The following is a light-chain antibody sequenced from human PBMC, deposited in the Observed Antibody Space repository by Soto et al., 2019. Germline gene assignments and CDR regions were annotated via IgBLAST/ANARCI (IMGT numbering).Light chain of an antibody. Sequence: EIVMTQSPATLSVSPGERATLTCRASQSVSSSLVWYQQKPGQAPRLLIYGASTRATGIPARFSGSRSGTEFTLTISSLQSEDFAVYYCQQYNNWPLYTFGQGTKLEIK. CDR1: QSVSSS. J-gene: IGKJ2*01. V-gene: IGKV3-15*01. CDR3: QQYNNWPLYT. CDR2: GAS.